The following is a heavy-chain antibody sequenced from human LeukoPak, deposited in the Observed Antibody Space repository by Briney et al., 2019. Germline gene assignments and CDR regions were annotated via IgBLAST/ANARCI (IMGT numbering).Heavy chain of an antibody. D-gene: IGHD6-6*01. J-gene: IGHJ4*02. V-gene: IGHV3-30*18. CDR2: ISHHGIDK. CDR1: GFTFTSCG. Sequence: GGSLRLSCAASGFTFTSCGMHWVRQAPGKGLEWVAVISHHGIDKYYADSVRGRFTISRDNPKNTLYLQMNSLRAEDTALYYCVKDLSFSSSSFEFWGLGTLVTVSS. CDR3: VKDLSFSSSSFEF.